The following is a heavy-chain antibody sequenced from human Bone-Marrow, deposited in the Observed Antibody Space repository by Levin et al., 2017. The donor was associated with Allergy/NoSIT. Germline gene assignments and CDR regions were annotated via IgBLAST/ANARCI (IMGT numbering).Heavy chain of an antibody. CDR3: ARDPFDYGANSGRAYYFDY. D-gene: IGHD4-23*01. V-gene: IGHV3-48*02. Sequence: GGSLRLSCAASGFTFSNHAMNWVRQAPGKGLEWVSYIFITTTTIYYADSVKGRFTISRDNAKNSLYLQMNSLRDEDTAVYYCARDPFDYGANSGRAYYFDYWGQGTLVTVSS. CDR1: GFTFSNHA. J-gene: IGHJ4*02. CDR2: IFITTTTI.